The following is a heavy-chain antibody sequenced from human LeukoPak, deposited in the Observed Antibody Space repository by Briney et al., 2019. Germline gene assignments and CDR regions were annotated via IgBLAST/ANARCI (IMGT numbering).Heavy chain of an antibody. CDR1: GFTFSGYA. J-gene: IGHJ4*02. CDR3: ARQMQSHGNFDS. Sequence: GGSLRLSCSASGFTFSGYAMHWVRQPIGKGLKWVSALGIAGDTFYPGSVKGRFTISRENARNSLYLQMNSLRAEDTAMYYCARQMQSHGNFDSWGQGTLVTVSS. CDR2: LGIAGDT. V-gene: IGHV3-13*01. D-gene: IGHD1-26*01.